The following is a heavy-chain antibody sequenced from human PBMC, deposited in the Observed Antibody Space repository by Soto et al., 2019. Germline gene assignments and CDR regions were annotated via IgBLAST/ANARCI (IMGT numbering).Heavy chain of an antibody. CDR3: ARVLRQSSSWYDYYYYGMDV. Sequence: TLSLTCAVSGGSISSSNWWSWVRQPPGKGLEWIGEIYHSGSTNYNPSLKSRVTISVDKSKNQFSLKLSSVTAADTAVYYCARVLRQSSSWYDYYYYGMDVWGQGTTVTVSS. CDR1: GGSISSSNW. J-gene: IGHJ6*02. D-gene: IGHD6-13*01. V-gene: IGHV4-4*02. CDR2: IYHSGST.